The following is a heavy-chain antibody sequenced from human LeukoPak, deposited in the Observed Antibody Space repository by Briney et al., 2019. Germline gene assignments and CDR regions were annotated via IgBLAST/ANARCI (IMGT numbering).Heavy chain of an antibody. V-gene: IGHV3-49*04. CDR1: GFTFSSYS. Sequence: GGSLRLSCAASGFTFSSYSMNWVRQAPGKGLEWVGFIRSKAYGGTPEYAASVEGRFTISRDDSKSIAYLQMNSLKTEDTAVYYCTRARGYSYGYIEYWGQGTLVSVSS. CDR3: TRARGYSYGYIEY. J-gene: IGHJ4*02. CDR2: IRSKAYGGTP. D-gene: IGHD5-18*01.